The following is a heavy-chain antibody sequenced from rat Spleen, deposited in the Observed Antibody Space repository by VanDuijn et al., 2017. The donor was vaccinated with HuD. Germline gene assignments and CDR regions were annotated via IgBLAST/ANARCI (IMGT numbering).Heavy chain of an antibody. Sequence: EVQLVESGGGLVQPGRSLKLSCAASRFTFSDYNMAWVRQAPKKDLEWVATITNASGRTYYPDSVKGRFTISRDTAQNTLYLQMNSLRSEDTATYYCTRDNMYTTDYYPDYFDYWGQGVMVTVSS. D-gene: IGHD1-6*01. CDR2: ITNASGRT. V-gene: IGHV5-7*01. J-gene: IGHJ2*01. CDR3: TRDNMYTTDYYPDYFDY. CDR1: RFTFSDYN.